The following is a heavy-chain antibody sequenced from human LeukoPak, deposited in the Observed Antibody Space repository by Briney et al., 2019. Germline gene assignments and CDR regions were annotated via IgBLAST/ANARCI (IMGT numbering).Heavy chain of an antibody. CDR1: GFTFSSYW. V-gene: IGHV3-7*01. CDR3: ARDREIWLPHNWFDP. Sequence: GGSLRLSCAASGFTFSSYWTSWVRQAPGKGLEWVANIKQDGGEEYYVDSVKGRSTISRDNGKNSLFLQMTSLRAEDTAVYYCARDREIWLPHNWFDPWGQGTLVTVSS. J-gene: IGHJ5*02. CDR2: IKQDGGEE. D-gene: IGHD5-24*01.